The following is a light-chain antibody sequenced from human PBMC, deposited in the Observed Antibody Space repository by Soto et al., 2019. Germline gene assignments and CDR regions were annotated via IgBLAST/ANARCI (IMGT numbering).Light chain of an antibody. CDR3: QQSYGTPLT. V-gene: IGKV1-39*01. Sequence: DIEMTQSASCLSASVGDRVTITCRASQSISNYLNWYQHKPGKVPKLLIYAASSLQSGVPTRFSGSGSGTDFTLTINSLQPEDFATYYCQQSYGTPLTFGGGTKVEIK. J-gene: IGKJ4*01. CDR2: AAS. CDR1: QSISNY.